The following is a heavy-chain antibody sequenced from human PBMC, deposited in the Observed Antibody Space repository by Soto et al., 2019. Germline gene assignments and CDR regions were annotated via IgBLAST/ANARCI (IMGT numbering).Heavy chain of an antibody. D-gene: IGHD6-6*01. J-gene: IGHJ4*02. CDR1: GYSFTIYW. CDR2: IYPGDSDT. V-gene: IGHV5-51*01. CDR3: ARSRIAAKYYFDY. Sequence: PGETLTISCKGSGYSFTIYWIGWVRQIPGKGLEWMGIIYPGDSDTRYSPSFQGQVTISADKSISTAYLQWSSLKASDTAMYYCARSRIAAKYYFDYWGQGTLVTVSS.